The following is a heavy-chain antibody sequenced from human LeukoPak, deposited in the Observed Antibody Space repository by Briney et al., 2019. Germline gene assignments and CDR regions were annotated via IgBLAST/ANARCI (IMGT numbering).Heavy chain of an antibody. CDR3: ARVAYGAQAFDI. CDR1: GFTFSSYW. CDR2: ITSRSSYI. D-gene: IGHD4-17*01. J-gene: IGHJ3*02. Sequence: SGGSLRLSCAASGFTFSSYWMSWVRQAPGKGLEWVSSITSRSSYIYYADSVKGRFTISRDNAKNSLYLQMNSLRAEDTAVYYCARVAYGAQAFDIWGQGTMVTVSS. V-gene: IGHV3-21*01.